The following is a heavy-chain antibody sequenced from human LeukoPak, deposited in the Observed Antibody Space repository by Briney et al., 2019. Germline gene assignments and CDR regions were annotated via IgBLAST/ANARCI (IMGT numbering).Heavy chain of an antibody. J-gene: IGHJ4*02. CDR3: ARPRSSSGWDGDFDY. CDR1: GGSISNYY. Sequence: SETLSLTCTVTGGSISNYYWSWIRQPAGKGLEWIGRIYSSGSTNYNPSLKSRVTMSVETSKNQLSLKLGSVTAADTAMYYCARPRSSSGWDGDFDYWGQGTLVTVSS. CDR2: IYSSGST. V-gene: IGHV4-4*07. D-gene: IGHD6-19*01.